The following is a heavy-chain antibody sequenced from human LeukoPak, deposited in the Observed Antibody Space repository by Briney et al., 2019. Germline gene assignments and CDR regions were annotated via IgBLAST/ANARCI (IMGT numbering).Heavy chain of an antibody. D-gene: IGHD4/OR15-4a*01. J-gene: IGHJ6*02. CDR2: IYYSGNT. CDR3: ARDRQLYGDRVGYYYGMDV. CDR1: GGSISSGGSGGYY. V-gene: IGHV4-31*03. Sequence: PSETLSLTCTVSGGSISSGGSGGYYWSWIRRHPGKGLEWIGYIYYSGNTYYNPSLKSRVTISVDTSKNQFSLKLNSVTAADTAVYYCARDRQLYGDRVGYYYGMDVWGQGTTVTVSS.